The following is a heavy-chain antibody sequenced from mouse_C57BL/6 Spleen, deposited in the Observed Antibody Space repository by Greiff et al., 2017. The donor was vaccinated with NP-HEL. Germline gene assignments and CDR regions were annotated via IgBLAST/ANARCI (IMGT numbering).Heavy chain of an antibody. CDR3: ARWHYYGSSYGYFDV. J-gene: IGHJ1*03. CDR2: IDPETGGT. CDR1: GYTFTDYE. D-gene: IGHD1-1*01. V-gene: IGHV1-15*01. Sequence: VQLQQSGAELVRPGASVTLSCKASGYTFTDYEMHWVKQTPVHGLEWIGAIDPETGGTAYNQKFKGKAILTADKSSSTAYMELRSLTSEDSAVYFCARWHYYGSSYGYFDVWGTGTTVTVSS.